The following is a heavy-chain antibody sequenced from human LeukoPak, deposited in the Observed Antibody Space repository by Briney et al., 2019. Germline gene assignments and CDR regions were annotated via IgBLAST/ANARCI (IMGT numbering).Heavy chain of an antibody. Sequence: GGFLRLSCAASGFTFDDYAMHWVRQAPGKGLEWVSLISWDGGSTYYADSVKGRFTISRDNSKNSLYLQMNSLRAEDTALYYCAKDPGGGRFLEWLFNIDYWGQGTLVTVSS. CDR2: ISWDGGST. V-gene: IGHV3-43D*04. J-gene: IGHJ4*02. CDR1: GFTFDDYA. CDR3: AKDPGGGRFLEWLFNIDY. D-gene: IGHD3-3*01.